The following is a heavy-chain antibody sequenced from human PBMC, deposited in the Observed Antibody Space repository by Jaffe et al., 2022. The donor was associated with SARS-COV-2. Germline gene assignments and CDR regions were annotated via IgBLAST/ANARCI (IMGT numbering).Heavy chain of an antibody. D-gene: IGHD3-22*01. J-gene: IGHJ6*02. V-gene: IGHV3-48*02. Sequence: EVQLVESGGGLVQPGGSLRLSCAASGFTFSSYSMNWVRQAPGKGLEWVSYISSSSSTIYYADSVKGRFTISRDNAKNSLYLQMNSLRDEDTAVYYCARREPEYDSSGYYYYGMDVWGQGTTVTVSS. CDR2: ISSSSSTI. CDR1: GFTFSSYS. CDR3: ARREPEYDSSGYYYYGMDV.